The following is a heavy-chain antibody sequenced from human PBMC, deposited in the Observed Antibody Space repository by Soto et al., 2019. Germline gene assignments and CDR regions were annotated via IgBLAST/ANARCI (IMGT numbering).Heavy chain of an antibody. D-gene: IGHD4-17*01. CDR2: ISYDGSNK. Sequence: GGSLRLSCAASGFTFSSYAMHWVRQAPGKGLEWVAVISYDGSNKYYADSVKGRFTISRDNSKNTLYLQMNSLRAEDTAVYYCAREMVTTGYYFDYWGQGTLVTVSS. J-gene: IGHJ4*02. CDR1: GFTFSSYA. CDR3: AREMVTTGYYFDY. V-gene: IGHV3-30-3*01.